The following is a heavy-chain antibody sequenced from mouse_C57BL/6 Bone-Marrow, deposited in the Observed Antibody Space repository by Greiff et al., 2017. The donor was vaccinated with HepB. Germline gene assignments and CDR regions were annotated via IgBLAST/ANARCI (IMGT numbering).Heavy chain of an antibody. J-gene: IGHJ3*01. Sequence: VKLMESGAELVKPGASVKISCKASGYTFTDYYINWVKQRTGQGLEWIGKIGPGSGSTYYNEKFKGKATLTADKSSSTAYMQLSSLTSEDSAVYFCARSRDRIYYDYDGGFAYWGQGTLVTVSA. CDR2: IGPGSGST. CDR3: ARSRDRIYYDYDGGFAY. V-gene: IGHV1-77*01. CDR1: GYTFTDYY. D-gene: IGHD2-4*01.